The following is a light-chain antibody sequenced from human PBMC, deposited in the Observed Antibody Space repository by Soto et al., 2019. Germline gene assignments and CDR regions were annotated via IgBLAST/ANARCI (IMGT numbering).Light chain of an antibody. Sequence: EIVLTQSPGTLSLSPGEKATLSCRASQSINNYYLAWYQQTPGQAPRLLIYGPSNRATGIADRFSGSGSGTDFTLAIARVEPEDFAVYYCHQFGSSPGTFGQGTKLEIK. V-gene: IGKV3-20*01. J-gene: IGKJ2*01. CDR3: HQFGSSPGT. CDR2: GPS. CDR1: QSINNYY.